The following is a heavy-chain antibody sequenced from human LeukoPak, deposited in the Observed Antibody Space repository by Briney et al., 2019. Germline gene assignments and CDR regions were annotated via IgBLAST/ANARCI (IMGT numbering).Heavy chain of an antibody. CDR2: SGGRGTGT. D-gene: IGHD1-14*01. CDR1: GFSFSDYG. Sequence: GGSLRLSCAASGFSFSDYGMSWARQAPGKGLEWVSISGGRGTGTFYGDSVKGRFTISRDNSKNALFLQMNSLRVEDTALYYCARLTGNHFDYWGQGTLVTVSS. J-gene: IGHJ4*02. CDR3: ARLTGNHFDY. V-gene: IGHV3-23*01.